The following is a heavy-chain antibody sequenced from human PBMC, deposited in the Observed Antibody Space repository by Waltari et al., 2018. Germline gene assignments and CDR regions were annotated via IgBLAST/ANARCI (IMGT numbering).Heavy chain of an antibody. CDR1: GDSTHSNSW. J-gene: IGHJ4*02. D-gene: IGHD1-26*01. V-gene: IGHV4-4*03. CDR2: INRSGRN. CDR3: ARDRGIGLYFDS. Sequence: QLQLQESGPGLVKPPGTLSPTCTVSGDSTHSNSWWSWVRQPPEKGLELIGQINRSGRNNYNPSLESRVTISLDTSNRQFSLKLTSTTAADTAVYYCARDRGIGLYFDSWGQGTLVTVSP.